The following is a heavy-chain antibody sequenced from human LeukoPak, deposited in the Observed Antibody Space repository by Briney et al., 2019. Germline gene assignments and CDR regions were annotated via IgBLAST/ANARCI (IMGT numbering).Heavy chain of an antibody. CDR3: AKGTTYYFDSSGYYSDY. D-gene: IGHD3-22*01. CDR1: GFTFSSYA. V-gene: IGHV3-23*01. CDR2: ISGRGDNT. J-gene: IGHJ4*02. Sequence: GGSLRLSCAASGFTFSSYAMSWVRQAPGKGLEWVSLISGRGDNTYYADSVKGRFTIFRDNSKNTLYLQMNSLRVEDTAVYYCAKGTTYYFDSSGYYSDYWGQGTLVTVSS.